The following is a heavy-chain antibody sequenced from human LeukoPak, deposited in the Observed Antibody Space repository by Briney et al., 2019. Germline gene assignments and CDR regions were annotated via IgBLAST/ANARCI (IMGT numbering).Heavy chain of an antibody. V-gene: IGHV2-5*02. Sequence: SGPTLVKPTQTLTLTCTFSGFSLSTSGVGVGWIRQPPGKALEWLALIYWDDDKRYSPSLKSRLTITKDTSKNQVVLTMTNMDPVDTATYYCAHRRACSGGSCRRSALYYYYYMDVWGKGTTVTVSS. D-gene: IGHD2-15*01. CDR1: GFSLSTSGVG. CDR3: AHRRACSGGSCRRSALYYYYYMDV. J-gene: IGHJ6*03. CDR2: IYWDDDK.